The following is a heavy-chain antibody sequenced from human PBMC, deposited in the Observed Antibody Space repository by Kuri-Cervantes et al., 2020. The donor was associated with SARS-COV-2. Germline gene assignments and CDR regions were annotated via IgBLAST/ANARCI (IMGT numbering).Heavy chain of an antibody. J-gene: IGHJ4*02. V-gene: IGHV4-4*02. D-gene: IGHD1-26*01. CDR3: AXTYXXXSLFYDY. CDR2: XXXSGST. CDR1: GXXXXSXNW. Sequence: AVXGXXXXSXNWWSWVRXXPGKGLEWIGEXXXSGSTNYNXSLKXRXTIPVDXSKNQFSXXXXSVTXADTXXXYCAXTYXXXSLFYDYWGQGTLVTVSS.